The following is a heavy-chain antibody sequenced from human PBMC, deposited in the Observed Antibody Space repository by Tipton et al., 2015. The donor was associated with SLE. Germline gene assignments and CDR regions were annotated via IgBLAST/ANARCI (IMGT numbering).Heavy chain of an antibody. CDR2: IYTSGST. CDR1: GGSISSGSYY. CDR3: ARERTGTTGDRDY. J-gene: IGHJ4*02. V-gene: IGHV4-61*02. D-gene: IGHD1-1*01. Sequence: TLSLTCTVSGGSISSGSYYWSWIRQPAGKGLEWIGRIYTSGSTNYNPSLKSRVTISVDTPKNQFSLKLSSVTAADTAVYYCARERTGTTGDRDYWGQGTLVTVSS.